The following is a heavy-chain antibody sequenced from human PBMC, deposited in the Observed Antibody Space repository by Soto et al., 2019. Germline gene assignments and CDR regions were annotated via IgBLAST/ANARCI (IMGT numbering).Heavy chain of an antibody. Sequence: GGSLRLSCAASGFTFDDYAMHWVRQAPGKGLEWVSGISWNSGSIGYADSVKGRFTISRDNAKNSLYLQMNSLRAEDTALYYCAKGETLNYYDSSGYYLHHYWGQGTLVTVSS. J-gene: IGHJ4*02. D-gene: IGHD3-22*01. CDR2: ISWNSGSI. CDR1: GFTFDDYA. V-gene: IGHV3-9*01. CDR3: AKGETLNYYDSSGYYLHHY.